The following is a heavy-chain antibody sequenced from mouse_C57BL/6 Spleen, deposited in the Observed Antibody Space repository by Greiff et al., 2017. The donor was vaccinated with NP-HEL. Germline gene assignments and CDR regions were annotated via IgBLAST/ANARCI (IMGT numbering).Heavy chain of an antibody. CDR3: TGGSSYVGMDY. CDR1: GYTFTDYE. J-gene: IGHJ4*01. V-gene: IGHV1-15*01. D-gene: IGHD1-1*01. Sequence: QVQLQQSGAELVRPGASVTLSCKASGYTFTDYEMHWVKQTPVHGLEWIGAIDPETGGTAYNQKFKGKAILTADKSSSTAYMELRSLTSEDSVVYYCTGGSSYVGMDYWGQGASVTVSS. CDR2: IDPETGGT.